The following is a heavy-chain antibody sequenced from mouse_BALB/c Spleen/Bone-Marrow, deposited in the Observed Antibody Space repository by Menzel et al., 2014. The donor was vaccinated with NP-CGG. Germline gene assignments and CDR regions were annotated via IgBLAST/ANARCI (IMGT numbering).Heavy chain of an antibody. Sequence: QVQLQQPGPELVRPGVSVKISCKGSGYTFTDYAMHWVKQSHAKSLEWIGVISTYSGNTNYNQKFKGKATMTVDKSSSTAYMELARLTSGDSAIYYCARGIYYDSTWFAYWGQGTLVTVSA. CDR3: ARGIYYDSTWFAY. V-gene: IGHV1-67*01. CDR2: ISTYSGNT. D-gene: IGHD2-4*01. J-gene: IGHJ3*01. CDR1: GYTFTDYA.